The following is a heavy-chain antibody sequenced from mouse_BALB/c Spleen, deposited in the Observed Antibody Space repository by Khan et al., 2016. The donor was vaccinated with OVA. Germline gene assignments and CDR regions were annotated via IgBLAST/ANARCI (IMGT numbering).Heavy chain of an antibody. V-gene: IGHV3-2*02. CDR1: GYSITSDYA. J-gene: IGHJ2*01. CDR3: GRVYGGDFYY. D-gene: IGHD1-1*01. CDR2: ISYSGNT. Sequence: EVKLLESGPGLVKPSQSLSLTCTVTGYSITSDYAWNWIRQFPGNKLEWMGFISYSGNTNYNPSLKSRISITRDTSKNQFFLQLNSVTTEDTATYFRGRVYGGDFYYRGQSNTLT.